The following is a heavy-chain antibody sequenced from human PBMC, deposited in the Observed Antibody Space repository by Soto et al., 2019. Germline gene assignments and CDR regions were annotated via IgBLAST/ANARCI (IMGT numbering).Heavy chain of an antibody. CDR2: ISDDGTKK. Sequence: QVQLVESGGGVVKPGRSLRLSCAASELTFSRYGMHWVRQAPGKRLEWVAMISDDGTKKNYADSVKGRFTISRDNSKNTMYLQMNSLRPEDTAVYYCAKDIVVPSALGYYYYGMDFWGQGTTVTVSS. D-gene: IGHD2-2*01. V-gene: IGHV3-30*18. CDR1: ELTFSRYG. CDR3: AKDIVVPSALGYYYYGMDF. J-gene: IGHJ6*02.